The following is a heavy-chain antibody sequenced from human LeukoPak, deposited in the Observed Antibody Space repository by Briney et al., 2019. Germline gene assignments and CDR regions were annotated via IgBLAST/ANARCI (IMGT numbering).Heavy chain of an antibody. CDR3: ARDHSYYFGSQTSTLDV. Sequence: SQTLSLTCTISGASISTGGFYWTRIRQRPGEGLEWIGYIYYTGSVDYNASLKSRLTISLDTSKNRFSLKLNSVTAADTAVYYCARDHSYYFGSQTSTLDVWGQGTAVTVSS. CDR2: IYYTGSV. D-gene: IGHD3-10*01. J-gene: IGHJ6*02. CDR1: GASISTGGFY. V-gene: IGHV4-31*03.